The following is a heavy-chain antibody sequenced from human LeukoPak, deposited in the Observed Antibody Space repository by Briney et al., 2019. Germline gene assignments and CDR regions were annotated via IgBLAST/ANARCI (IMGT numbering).Heavy chain of an antibody. D-gene: IGHD2-2*01. Sequence: SVKVSCKASGGTFSGYAISWVRQAPGQELEWMGVIIPIFGTANYAQKFQGRVTITADESTSTAYMELSSLRSEDTAVYYCATVVPAAPIYYYYYMDVWGKGITVTVSS. V-gene: IGHV1-69*13. CDR3: ATVVPAAPIYYYYYMDV. CDR1: GGTFSGYA. CDR2: IIPIFGTA. J-gene: IGHJ6*03.